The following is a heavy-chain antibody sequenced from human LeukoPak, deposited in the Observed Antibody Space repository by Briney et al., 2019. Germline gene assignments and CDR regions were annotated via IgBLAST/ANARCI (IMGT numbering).Heavy chain of an antibody. CDR3: ARVDTAKVY. CDR1: GGSISSYY. J-gene: IGHJ4*02. Sequence: SETLSLTCTVSGGSISSYYWSWIRPHPGKGLEWIGYIYYSGSTYYNPSLKSRVTISVDTSKNQFSLKLSSVTAADTAVYYCARVDTAKVYWGQGTLVTVSS. CDR2: IYYSGST. V-gene: IGHV4-59*06. D-gene: IGHD5-18*01.